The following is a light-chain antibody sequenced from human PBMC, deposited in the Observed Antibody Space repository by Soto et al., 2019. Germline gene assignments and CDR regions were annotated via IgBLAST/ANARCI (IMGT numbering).Light chain of an antibody. J-gene: IGKJ5*01. CDR3: QHRMNWPLT. CDR1: QSVSSY. Sequence: ESVLTQSPATLSLYPGERATLSCRASQSVSSYLLWYQQKPGQTPRLLIYDASNRATGIPARFSGSGSETDFTLTISSLEPEDFAVYYCQHRMNWPLTFAQGTRLEI. V-gene: IGKV3-11*01. CDR2: DAS.